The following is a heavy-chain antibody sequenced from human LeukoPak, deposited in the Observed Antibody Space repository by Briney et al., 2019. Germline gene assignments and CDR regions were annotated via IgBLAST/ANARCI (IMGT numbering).Heavy chain of an antibody. Sequence: PGGSLRLSCAASGFTFSSYAMSWVRQAPGKGLEWVSAISVDGGGRHITKTVKGRLTISRDNSKNTLYLQMNSLRAEDTAVYYCAKDPKIVVVPAAHFDYWGQGTLVTVSS. CDR2: ISVDGGGR. D-gene: IGHD2-2*01. V-gene: IGHV3-23*01. J-gene: IGHJ4*02. CDR3: AKDPKIVVVPAAHFDY. CDR1: GFTFSSYA.